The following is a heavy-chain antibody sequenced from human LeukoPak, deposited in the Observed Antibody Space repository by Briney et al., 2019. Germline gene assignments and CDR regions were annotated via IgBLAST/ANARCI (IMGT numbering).Heavy chain of an antibody. J-gene: IGHJ6*03. CDR1: GGSFSSYY. CDR3: ARVSSSYYYYYYMDV. CDR2: IYTSGST. V-gene: IGHV4-4*09. Sequence: SETLSLTCTVSGGSFSSYYWSWIRQPPGKGLEWIGYIYTSGSTNYNPSLKSRVTISVDTSKNQFSLKLSSVTAADTAVYYCARVSSSYYYYYYMDVWGKGTTVTVSS. D-gene: IGHD1-14*01.